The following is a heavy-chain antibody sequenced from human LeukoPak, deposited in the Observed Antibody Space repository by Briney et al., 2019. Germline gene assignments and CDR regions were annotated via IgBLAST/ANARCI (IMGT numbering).Heavy chain of an antibody. V-gene: IGHV3-15*01. J-gene: IGHJ4*02. CDR1: GFTFSGRW. Sequence: GGSLRLSCAASGFTFSGRWMSWVRQAPGKGLEWVGRIKSKTDGGTTDYAAPVKGRFTISRDDSKNTLYLQMNSLKTEDTAVYYCTTDITMVRGVTRFTDYWGQGTLVTVSS. D-gene: IGHD3-10*01. CDR2: IKSKTDGGTT. CDR3: TTDITMVRGVTRFTDY.